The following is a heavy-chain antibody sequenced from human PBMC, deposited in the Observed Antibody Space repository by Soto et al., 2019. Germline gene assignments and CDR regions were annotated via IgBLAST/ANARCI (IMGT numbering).Heavy chain of an antibody. Sequence: ESGGGVVQAGRSLRLSCAASGFTFSNNGIHWVRQTPGKGLEWVALILYDGSNKYYADSVKGRFTISRDNSKNTLYLQVSSLRAEDTAVYYCAKSRDAYNFYFYYGMDVWGQGTTVTVSS. D-gene: IGHD2-2*01. CDR2: ILYDGSNK. J-gene: IGHJ6*02. CDR3: AKSRDAYNFYFYYGMDV. CDR1: GFTFSNNG. V-gene: IGHV3-30*18.